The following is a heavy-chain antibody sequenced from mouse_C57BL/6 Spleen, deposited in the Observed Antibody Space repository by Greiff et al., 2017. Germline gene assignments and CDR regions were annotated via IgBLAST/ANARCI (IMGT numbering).Heavy chain of an antibody. CDR1: GYTFTSYW. J-gene: IGHJ4*01. Sequence: QVQLQQPGAELVRPGSSVKLSCKASGYTFTSYWMDWVKQRPGQGLEWIGNIYPSDSETHYNQKFKDKATLTVDKSSSTAYMQLSSLTSEDSAVYYCARGDGPHAMDYWGQGTSVTVSS. D-gene: IGHD2-3*01. V-gene: IGHV1-61*01. CDR2: IYPSDSET. CDR3: ARGDGPHAMDY.